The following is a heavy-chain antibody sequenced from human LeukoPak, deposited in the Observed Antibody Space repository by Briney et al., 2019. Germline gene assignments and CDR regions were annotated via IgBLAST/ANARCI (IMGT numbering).Heavy chain of an antibody. V-gene: IGHV4-34*01. Sequence: SSETLSLTCAVYGGSFSGYYWSWIRQPPGKGLEWIGEISHSGSTNYNPSLKSRVTISVDTSKNQFSLKLSSVTAADTAVYYCARGYYDILTGYPLWGQGTLVTVSS. J-gene: IGHJ4*02. CDR3: ARGYYDILTGYPL. D-gene: IGHD3-9*01. CDR2: ISHSGST. CDR1: GGSFSGYY.